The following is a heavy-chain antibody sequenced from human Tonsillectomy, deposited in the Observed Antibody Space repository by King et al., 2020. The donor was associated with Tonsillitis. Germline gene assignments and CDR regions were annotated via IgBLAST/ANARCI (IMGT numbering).Heavy chain of an antibody. CDR2: ISWNSGSI. V-gene: IGHV3-9*01. CDR1: GFTFDDYA. D-gene: IGHD6-19*01. Sequence: VQLVQSGGGLVQPGRSLRLSCAASGFTFDDYAMHWVRHAPGKGLEWVSGISWNSGSIGYADSVKGRFTISRDNAKNSLYLQMNSLRAEDTALSYCATDARAVAGTNFLDYWGQGTLVTVSS. J-gene: IGHJ4*02. CDR3: ATDARAVAGTNFLDY.